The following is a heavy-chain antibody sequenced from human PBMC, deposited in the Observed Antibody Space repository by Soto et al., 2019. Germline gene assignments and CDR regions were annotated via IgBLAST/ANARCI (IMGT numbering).Heavy chain of an antibody. CDR3: AGGTGWLSDS. CDR2: ISYDGSNK. V-gene: IGHV3-30*03. CDR1: GFTFSSYG. Sequence: PGGSLRLSCAASGFTFSSYGMHWVRQAPGKGLEWVAVISYDGSNKYYADSVKGRFTISRDNAKNTLYLQINNLRPEDTAVYYSAGGTGWLSDSWGQGTLVTVS. J-gene: IGHJ4*02. D-gene: IGHD6-19*01.